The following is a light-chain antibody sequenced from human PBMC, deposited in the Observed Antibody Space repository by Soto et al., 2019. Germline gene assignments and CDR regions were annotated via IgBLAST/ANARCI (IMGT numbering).Light chain of an antibody. CDR2: DVS. Sequence: SVLTQPASVSGSPGQSLPISRTGTSSEGGGYNYVSWYQQHPGKAPQLMIYDVSNRPSGVSNRFSGSKSGNTASLTISGLQAEDEADYYCSSYTSSSTLFYVFGTGTKVTVL. CDR3: SSYTSSSTLFYV. V-gene: IGLV2-14*01. CDR1: SSEGGGYNY. J-gene: IGLJ1*01.